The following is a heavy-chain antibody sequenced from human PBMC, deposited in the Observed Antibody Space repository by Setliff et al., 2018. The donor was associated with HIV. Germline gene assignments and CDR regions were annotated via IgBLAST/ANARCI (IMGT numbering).Heavy chain of an antibody. J-gene: IGHJ3*02. V-gene: IGHV1-18*03. CDR1: GYTFTTYG. D-gene: IGHD3-10*01. CDR3: ARDRAGDAFDI. Sequence: ASVKVSCKASGYTFTTYGINWVRQAPGQGLEWMGWSSAYNGNTNYAQKLQGRVTMTTDTSTSTAYMELRSLRSDDMAVYYCARDRAGDAFDIWGQGTMVTVSS. CDR2: SSAYNGNT.